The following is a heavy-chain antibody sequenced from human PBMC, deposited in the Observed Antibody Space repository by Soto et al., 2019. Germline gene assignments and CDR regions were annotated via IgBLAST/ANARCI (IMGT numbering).Heavy chain of an antibody. CDR1: GFTVSSNY. D-gene: IGHD1-26*01. CDR2: ITYNGDNT. CDR3: ARYIRGPTVFYFDF. Sequence: GGSLRLSCAASGFTVSSNYMSWVRQAPGKGLEWVSVITYNGDNTFYADSVKGRFTISRDNSKDTVYLQMNSLRAEDTAVYYCARYIRGPTVFYFDFWGPGVLVTVSS. J-gene: IGHJ4*02. V-gene: IGHV3-53*01.